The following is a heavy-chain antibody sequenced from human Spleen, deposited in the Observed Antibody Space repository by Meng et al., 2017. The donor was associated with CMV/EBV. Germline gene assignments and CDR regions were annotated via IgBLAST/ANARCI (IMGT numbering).Heavy chain of an antibody. J-gene: IGHJ6*02. CDR2: ISYNGDSK. CDR1: GFTFNSYA. V-gene: IGHV3-30*04. Sequence: GESLKISCAASGFTFNSYAVHWVRQAPGKGPEWVALISYNGDSKYNADSVKGRFTISRDNSKNTLYLQMNSLRAEDTAVYYCAFSHGIFGVAPTYYYYGMDVWGQGTTVTVSS. CDR3: AFSHGIFGVAPTYYYYGMDV. D-gene: IGHD3-3*01.